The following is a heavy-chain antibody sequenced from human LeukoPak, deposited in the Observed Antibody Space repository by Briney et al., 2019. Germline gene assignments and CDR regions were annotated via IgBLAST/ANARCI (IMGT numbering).Heavy chain of an antibody. Sequence: ASVKVSCKASGYTFTGYYMHWVRQAPGQGLEWMGWINPNSGGTNYAQKFQGRVTMTRDTSISTAYMELSRLRSDDTAMYYCASGEEYGGTYSHFDFWGQGTLVTVSS. CDR3: ASGEEYGGTYSHFDF. CDR2: INPNSGGT. J-gene: IGHJ4*02. D-gene: IGHD1-26*01. CDR1: GYTFTGYY. V-gene: IGHV1-2*02.